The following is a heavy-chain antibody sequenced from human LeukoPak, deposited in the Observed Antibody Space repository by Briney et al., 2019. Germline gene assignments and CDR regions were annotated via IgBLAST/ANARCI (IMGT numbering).Heavy chain of an antibody. D-gene: IGHD6-19*01. CDR3: ARVQGIAVAELDY. J-gene: IGHJ4*02. CDR1: GGSISSSSYY. Sequence: SETLSLTCTVYGGSISSSSYYWGWIRQPPGKGLEWIGSIHYSGSTYYNPSLKSRVTISVDTSKNQFSLKLSSVTAADTAVYYCARVQGIAVAELDYWGQGTLVTVSS. CDR2: IHYSGST. V-gene: IGHV4-39*01.